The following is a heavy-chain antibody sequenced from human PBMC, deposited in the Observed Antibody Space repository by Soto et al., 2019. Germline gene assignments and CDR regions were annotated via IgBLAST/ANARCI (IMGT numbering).Heavy chain of an antibody. CDR1: GFTISDVW. Sequence: EVQLVESGGGLVKPGGTLRLSCAASGFTISDVWLNWVRQAPGKGLEWVGRIKSRLDGGTTDFAAPVRGRFAISRDESQNPVYLENNCLPNQEQAVYYCTPDSPLSPTTVRFDFWGHGTLVTVSS. CDR2: IKSRLDGGTT. D-gene: IGHD4-17*01. V-gene: IGHV3-15*07. CDR3: TPDSPLSPTTVRFDF. J-gene: IGHJ4*01.